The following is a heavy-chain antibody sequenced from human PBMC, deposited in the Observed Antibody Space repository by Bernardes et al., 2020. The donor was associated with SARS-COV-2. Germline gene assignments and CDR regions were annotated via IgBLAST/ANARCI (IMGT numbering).Heavy chain of an antibody. CDR1: GASFSGFH. J-gene: IGHJ5*02. CDR2: IYTSGRT. CDR3: AGGQVDITMMVVVFTGAFFWFDR. D-gene: IGHD3-22*01. V-gene: IGHV4-34*01. Sequence: SETLSLTCAVDGASFSGFHWSWIRQPPGKGREWIGEIYTSGRTNYSTSPKGRVTISIDTSKNQFSLKLNSVTAADTAVYYCAGGQVDITMMVVVFTGAFFWFDRWGQGTLVTVSS.